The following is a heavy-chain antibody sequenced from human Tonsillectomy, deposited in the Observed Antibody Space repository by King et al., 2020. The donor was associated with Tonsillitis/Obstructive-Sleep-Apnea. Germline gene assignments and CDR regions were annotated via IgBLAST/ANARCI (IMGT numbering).Heavy chain of an antibody. Sequence: QLVQSGAEVKKPGASVRIACKTTGYTFTNYYIHWVRQAPGQGLEYMGMITPSGGSASYAQKFQGRVTMTRDTSTSTVYMEMSSLRSEDTAVYYCARESGHATCYFDYWGQGTLVPVSS. CDR1: GYTFTNYY. CDR3: ARESGHATCYFDY. CDR2: ITPSGGSA. J-gene: IGHJ4*02. V-gene: IGHV1-46*01. D-gene: IGHD2-2*01.